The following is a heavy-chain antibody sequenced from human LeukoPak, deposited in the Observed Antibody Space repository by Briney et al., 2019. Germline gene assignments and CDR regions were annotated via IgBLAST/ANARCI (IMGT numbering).Heavy chain of an antibody. CDR3: AKDRQWLDPAFDY. CDR2: ISGSGGST. D-gene: IGHD6-19*01. Sequence: GGYLRLSCAASGFTFSSYAMSWVRQAPGKRLEWVSAISGSGGSTYYADSVKGRFTISRDNSKNTLYLQMNSLRAEDTAVYYCAKDRQWLDPAFDYWGQGTLVTVSS. J-gene: IGHJ4*02. V-gene: IGHV3-23*01. CDR1: GFTFSSYA.